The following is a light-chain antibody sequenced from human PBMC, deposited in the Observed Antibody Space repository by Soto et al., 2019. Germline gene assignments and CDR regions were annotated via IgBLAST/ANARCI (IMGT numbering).Light chain of an antibody. V-gene: IGKV1-9*01. Sequence: DIQLTQSPSFLSASVGDRVTITCRASQGIRSYLAWYQQKSGKAPNLLIYPASTLQSGFSSRFSGSGAGTESPLTLSRLQPEDFATYSCQQLYTYPLTFGGGTKVEIK. CDR1: QGIRSY. CDR2: PAS. J-gene: IGKJ4*01. CDR3: QQLYTYPLT.